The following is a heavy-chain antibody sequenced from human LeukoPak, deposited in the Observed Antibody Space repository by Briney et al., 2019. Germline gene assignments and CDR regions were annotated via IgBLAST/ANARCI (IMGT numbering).Heavy chain of an antibody. CDR1: GGSISSSSYY. Sequence: SETLSLTCTVSGGSISSSSYYWGWIRQPPGKGLEWIGSIYYSGSTYYNPSLKSRVTISVDTSKNQFSLKLSSVTAADTAVYYCARDHLPTNYYDSIRSFDIWGQGTMVTVSS. V-gene: IGHV4-39*07. J-gene: IGHJ3*02. D-gene: IGHD3-22*01. CDR3: ARDHLPTNYYDSIRSFDI. CDR2: IYYSGST.